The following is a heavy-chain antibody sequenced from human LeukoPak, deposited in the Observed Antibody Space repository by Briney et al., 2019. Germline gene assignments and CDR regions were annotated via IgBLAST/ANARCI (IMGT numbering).Heavy chain of an antibody. CDR2: ISGSGGST. CDR1: GFTFSSYA. CDR3: AKSADYDILTGYYDY. V-gene: IGHV3-23*01. J-gene: IGHJ4*02. Sequence: GGSLRLSCAASGFTFSSYAMSWVRQAPGKGLEWVSAISGSGGSTYYADSEKGRFTISRDNSKNTLYLQMNSLRAEDTAVYYCAKSADYDILTGYYDYWGQGTLVTVSS. D-gene: IGHD3-9*01.